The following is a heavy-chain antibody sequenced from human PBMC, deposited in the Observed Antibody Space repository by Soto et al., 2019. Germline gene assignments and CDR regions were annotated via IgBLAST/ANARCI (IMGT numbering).Heavy chain of an antibody. CDR3: ASSYVVITTTIGYYYGMDV. D-gene: IGHD1-26*01. Sequence: GASVKVSCKASGYTFTGYYMHWVRQAPGQGLEWMGWINPNSGGTNYAQKFQGWVTMTRDTSISTAYMELSRLRSDDTAVYYCASSYVVITTTIGYYYGMDVWGQGTTVTVSS. J-gene: IGHJ6*02. CDR1: GYTFTGYY. CDR2: INPNSGGT. V-gene: IGHV1-2*04.